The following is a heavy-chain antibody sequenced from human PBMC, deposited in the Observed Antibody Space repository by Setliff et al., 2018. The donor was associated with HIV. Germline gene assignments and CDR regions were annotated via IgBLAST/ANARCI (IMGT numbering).Heavy chain of an antibody. V-gene: IGHV3-74*01. J-gene: IGHJ4*02. CDR2: INSDGSST. CDR1: GLTSSTNW. CDR3: VSSRSDFDY. D-gene: IGHD6-13*01. Sequence: PGESLKISCAASGLTSSTNWMHWVRQAPGKGLVWVSGINSDGSSTNYADSVEGRFTISRGDAKNTLYLQMSSLRAEDTAVYYCVSSRSDFDYWGQGTLVTVSS.